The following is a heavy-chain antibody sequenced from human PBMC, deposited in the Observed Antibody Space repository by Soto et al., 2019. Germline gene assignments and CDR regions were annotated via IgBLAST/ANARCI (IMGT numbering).Heavy chain of an antibody. CDR2: INQSGST. V-gene: IGHV4-34*01. CDR3: ARGVGYCSGGSCFYYDGIDV. D-gene: IGHD2-15*01. Sequence: PSETLSLICAVYGGSFSCYYWSGSRQPPGKGLEWIGEINQSGSTNYNPSLKSRVTISVDTSKNQFSLKLSSVTAADTAVYYCARGVGYCSGGSCFYYDGIDVWGQGTTVTVSS. CDR1: GGSFSCYY. J-gene: IGHJ6*02.